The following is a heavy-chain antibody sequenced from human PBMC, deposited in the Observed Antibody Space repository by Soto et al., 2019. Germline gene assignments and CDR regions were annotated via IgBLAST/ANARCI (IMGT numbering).Heavy chain of an antibody. Sequence: GGSLRLSCAASGFTFSSHGMGWVRQAPGKGLEWISGLSRGGGTPYYADSVKGRFTISRDNSKNTLYVQMNSLRADDTAEYYCAKHSGYDHYYDMDVWGQGTTVTVSS. CDR3: AKHSGYDHYYDMDV. D-gene: IGHD5-12*01. CDR1: GFTFSSHG. CDR2: LSRGGGTP. V-gene: IGHV3-23*01. J-gene: IGHJ6*02.